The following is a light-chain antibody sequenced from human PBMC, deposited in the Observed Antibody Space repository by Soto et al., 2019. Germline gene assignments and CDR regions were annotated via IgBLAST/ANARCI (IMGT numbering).Light chain of an antibody. CDR3: QQYYTTPLT. J-gene: IGKJ2*01. CDR2: WAS. Sequence: DIVMTQSADSLGVSLGERATIKCKSSQSVLYNSNNKNFLAWYQQKPGQPPKLLIYWASTRQSGVPDRFSGSGSGTDFTLTISSLQAEDVAVYYCQQYYTTPLTFGQGTRLEIK. V-gene: IGKV4-1*01. CDR1: QSVLYNSNNKNF.